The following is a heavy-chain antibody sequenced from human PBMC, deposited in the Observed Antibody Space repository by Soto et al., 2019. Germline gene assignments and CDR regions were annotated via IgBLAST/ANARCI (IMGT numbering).Heavy chain of an antibody. CDR1: SGPSRSHN. J-gene: IGHJ6*02. CDR3: VRQGIDYLHGLVDV. V-gene: IGHV4-59*08. Sequence: QVQVQQSGPGLVKPSETLSLTCTVSSGPSRSHNWGWIRQPPGRGLEWIGYVYYTGDTSYNPSLKSPVTISADTSTNHISLTLRSVTAADTAVYYCVRQGIDYLHGLVDVWGQGTTVSVSS. CDR2: VYYTGDT. D-gene: IGHD5-12*01.